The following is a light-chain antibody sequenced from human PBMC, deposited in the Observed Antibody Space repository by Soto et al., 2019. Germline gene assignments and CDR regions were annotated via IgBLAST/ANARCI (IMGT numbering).Light chain of an antibody. CDR3: QQYGSSPRT. CDR1: QSVSSSY. CDR2: GAS. Sequence: EIVLTQSPGTLSLSPGERATLSCRASQSVSSSYLAWYQQKPGQAPRLVIYGASSRATGIPDRFSGSGSGTDFTLTISRLEPEDFAVYYCQQYGSSPRTFGQGTKLEIK. J-gene: IGKJ2*01. V-gene: IGKV3-20*01.